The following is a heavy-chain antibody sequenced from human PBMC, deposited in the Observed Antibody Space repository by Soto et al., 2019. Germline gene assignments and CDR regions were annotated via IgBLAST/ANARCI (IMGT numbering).Heavy chain of an antibody. CDR3: ATGRISRGLDV. CDR1: GGTISSYY. Sequence: SGPLSVTCSVSGGTISSYYWSWIRQPPGKGLEWIGYIYSRGTTSYNPSLKSRATILVDTSKNQFSLRLTSVIATDTAVYYCATGRISRGLDVWGQGTTVTVSS. CDR2: IYSRGTT. J-gene: IGHJ6*02. V-gene: IGHV4-59*12.